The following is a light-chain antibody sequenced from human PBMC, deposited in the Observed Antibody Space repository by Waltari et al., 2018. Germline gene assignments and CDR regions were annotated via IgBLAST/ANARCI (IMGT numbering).Light chain of an antibody. CDR1: SSNIGAGYD. Sequence: QSVLTQPPSVSGAPGQRVTISCTGSSSNIGAGYDVHWYQQLPGTAPKLLIYGNGNRHAGVPDRFSGSKSGPSASLAITGLQAEDEADYYCQSYDSSLSGSVFGGGTKLTVL. V-gene: IGLV1-40*01. CDR2: GNG. CDR3: QSYDSSLSGSV. J-gene: IGLJ2*01.